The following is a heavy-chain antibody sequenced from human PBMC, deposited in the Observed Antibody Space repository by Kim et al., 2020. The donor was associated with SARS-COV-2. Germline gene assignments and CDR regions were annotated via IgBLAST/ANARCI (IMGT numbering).Heavy chain of an antibody. CDR3: ARVPGDSSSWYPSNWYFDL. J-gene: IGHJ2*01. D-gene: IGHD6-13*01. Sequence: GGSLRLSCAASGFTFSSYAMHWVRQAPGKGLEWVAVISYDGSNKYYADSVKGRFTISRDNSKNTLYLQMNSLRAEDTAVYYCARVPGDSSSWYPSNWYFDLWGRGTLVTVSS. CDR1: GFTFSSYA. V-gene: IGHV3-30-3*01. CDR2: ISYDGSNK.